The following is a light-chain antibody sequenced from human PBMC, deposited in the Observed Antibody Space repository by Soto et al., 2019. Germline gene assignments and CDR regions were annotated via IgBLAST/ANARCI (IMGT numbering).Light chain of an antibody. Sequence: EIVMTQSPATLSVSPGERATLSCRASQSVSSNLAWYQQKPGQAPRLLIHGASTRATGIPVRFSGSGSATEFTLTISSLQPEDFAVYYCQQYNNWPLTVGQGTKVDIK. J-gene: IGKJ1*01. CDR3: QQYNNWPLT. V-gene: IGKV3-15*01. CDR1: QSVSSN. CDR2: GAS.